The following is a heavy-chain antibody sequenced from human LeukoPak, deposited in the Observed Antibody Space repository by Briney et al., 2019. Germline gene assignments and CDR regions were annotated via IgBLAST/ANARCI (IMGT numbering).Heavy chain of an antibody. CDR3: AAGDKTTVTTIFDY. J-gene: IGHJ4*02. D-gene: IGHD4-17*01. Sequence: PGGSLRLSCAASGFTFSSYGMHWVRQAPGKGLEWVAVIWYDGSNKYYADSVKGRFTISRDNAKNSLYLQMNSLRVEDTAVYYCAAGDKTTVTTIFDYWGQGTLVTVSS. V-gene: IGHV3-33*03. CDR2: IWYDGSNK. CDR1: GFTFSSYG.